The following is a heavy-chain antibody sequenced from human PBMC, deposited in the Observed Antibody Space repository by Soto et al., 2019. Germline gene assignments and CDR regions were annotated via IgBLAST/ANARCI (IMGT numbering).Heavy chain of an antibody. CDR2: IKQDGSEK. V-gene: IGHV3-7*01. J-gene: IGHJ3*01. CDR1: GFTFSSYW. Sequence: GGSLRLSCAASGFTFSSYWMSWVRQAPGKGLEWVANIKQDGSEKNYVDSVKGRFTISRDNAKNSLYLQMNSLRADDTAVYYGARFRYDFWSRYYDTYDRLGQGTLVTVSS. D-gene: IGHD3-3*01. CDR3: ARFRYDFWSRYYDTYDR.